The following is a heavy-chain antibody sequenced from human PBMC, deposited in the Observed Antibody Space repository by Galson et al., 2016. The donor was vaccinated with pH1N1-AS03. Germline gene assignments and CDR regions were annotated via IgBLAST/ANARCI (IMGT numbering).Heavy chain of an antibody. D-gene: IGHD3-10*01. Sequence: SVKVSCKASGYTFTSNDINWVRQATGQGLEWVGWMNPNTGITGYAQKFQGRVTMTRDISISTAYMELSSLRSEDTAAYFCARGVSAGVDFWGQGTLVTVSS. CDR2: MNPNTGIT. CDR1: GYTFTSND. CDR3: ARGVSAGVDF. V-gene: IGHV1-8*01. J-gene: IGHJ4*02.